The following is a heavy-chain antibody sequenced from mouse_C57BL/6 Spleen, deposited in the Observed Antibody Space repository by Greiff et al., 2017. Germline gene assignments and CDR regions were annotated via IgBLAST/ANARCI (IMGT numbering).Heavy chain of an antibody. CDR2: IYPGDGDT. J-gene: IGHJ4*01. D-gene: IGHD1-1*02. Sequence: VQLQQSGPELVKPGASVKISCKASGYAFSSSWMNWVKQRPGKGLEWIGRIYPGDGDTNYNGKFKGKATLTADKYSSTAYMQLSSLTSEDSAVYFCARGSYGYAMDYWGQGTSVTVSS. CDR1: GYAFSSSW. V-gene: IGHV1-82*01. CDR3: ARGSYGYAMDY.